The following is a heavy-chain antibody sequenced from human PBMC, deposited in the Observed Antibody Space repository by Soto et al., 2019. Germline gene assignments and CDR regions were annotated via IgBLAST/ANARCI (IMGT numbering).Heavy chain of an antibody. V-gene: IGHV4-59*08. J-gene: IGHJ4*02. CDR2: IYYSGST. D-gene: IGHD5-12*01. CDR3: ARHRGGYSGYGRIDY. Sequence: PSETLSLTCTVSGGSISSYYWSWIRQPPGKGLEWIGYIYYSGSTNYNPSLKSRVTISVDTSKNQFSLKLSSVTAADTAVYYCARHRGGYSGYGRIDYWGQGTLVTVSS. CDR1: GGSISSYY.